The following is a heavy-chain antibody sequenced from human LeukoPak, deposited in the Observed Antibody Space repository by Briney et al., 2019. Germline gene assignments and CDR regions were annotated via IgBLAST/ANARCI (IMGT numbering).Heavy chain of an antibody. CDR1: GGSISSSSYY. V-gene: IGHV4-39*01. CDR3: ARLMCSGGSCSGDY. Sequence: PSETLSLTCTVSGGSISSSSYYWGWIRQPPGKGLEWIGSIYYSGSTYYNPSLKSRVTTSVDTSKNQFSLKLSSVTAADTAVYYCARLMCSGGSCSGDYWGQGTLVTVSS. J-gene: IGHJ4*02. D-gene: IGHD2-15*01. CDR2: IYYSGST.